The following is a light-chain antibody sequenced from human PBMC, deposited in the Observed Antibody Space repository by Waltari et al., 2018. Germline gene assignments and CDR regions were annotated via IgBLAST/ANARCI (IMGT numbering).Light chain of an antibody. V-gene: IGKV1-5*03. CDR1: QSVGTW. CDR3: QQHSSFST. Sequence: DIQMTKSPSTLSASVGDRVTISCRASQSVGTWLAWYQQKPGKAPKLLNHMASSLDGAVPSRFNGSGSGTDCTLTLSSLQPDDFASYSCQQHSSFSTFGQRTK. CDR2: MAS. J-gene: IGKJ2*01.